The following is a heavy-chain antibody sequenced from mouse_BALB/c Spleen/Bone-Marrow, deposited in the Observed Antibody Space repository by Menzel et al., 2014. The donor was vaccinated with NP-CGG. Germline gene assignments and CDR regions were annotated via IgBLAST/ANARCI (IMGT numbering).Heavy chain of an antibody. CDR2: INSNGGST. CDR1: GFTFSSYG. Sequence: EVQGVESGGGLVQPGGSLNLSCAASGFTFSSYGMSWVRQTPDKRLELVATINSNGGSTYYPDSVKGRFTISRDNAKNTLYLQMSSLKPEDTAMYYCARVGYFDYWGQGTGLTISS. D-gene: IGHD3-1*01. V-gene: IGHV5-6-3*01. J-gene: IGHJ2*03. CDR3: ARVGYFDY.